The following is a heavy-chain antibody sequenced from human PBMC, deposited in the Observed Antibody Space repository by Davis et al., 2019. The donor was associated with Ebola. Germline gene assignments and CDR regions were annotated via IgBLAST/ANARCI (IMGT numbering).Heavy chain of an antibody. CDR1: GFTVGSNY. J-gene: IGHJ4*02. Sequence: PGGSLRLSCAASGFTVGSNYMSWVRQAPGKGLEWVSVIYSGGITYYADSVKGRFTISRDNPKNTVYLQMKSLRAEDTAVYYCARDKGNDYGDHLGYWGQGTLVTVSS. V-gene: IGHV3-66*01. CDR2: IYSGGIT. CDR3: ARDKGNDYGDHLGY. D-gene: IGHD4-17*01.